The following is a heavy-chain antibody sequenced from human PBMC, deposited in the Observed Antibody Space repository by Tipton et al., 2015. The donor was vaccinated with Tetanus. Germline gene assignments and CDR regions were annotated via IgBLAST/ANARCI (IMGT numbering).Heavy chain of an antibody. CDR2: IYHSGRN. D-gene: IGHD3-10*02. CDR1: GGSIINNNW. J-gene: IGHJ4*02. V-gene: IGHV4-4*02. Sequence: TLSLTCSVSGGSIINNNWWTWVRQPPGKGLKWIGEIYHSGRNNYNPSLEIRVTISVDKAKNQFSLNLMSVTAADTAVYYCARGSTMFFWGQGTLVTVSS. CDR3: ARGSTMFF.